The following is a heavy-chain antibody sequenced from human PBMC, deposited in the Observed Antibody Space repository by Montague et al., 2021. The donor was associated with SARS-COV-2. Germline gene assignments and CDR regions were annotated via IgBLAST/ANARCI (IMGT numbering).Heavy chain of an antibody. CDR1: GFTVSSNY. Sequence: SLRLSCAASGFTVSSNYMSWVRQAPGKGLEWVSVIYSGGSTYYADFVKGRFTISRDNSKNTLYLQMNSLRAEDTAVYYCARDRYFDWLLSYGMDVWGQGTTVTVSS. J-gene: IGHJ6*02. V-gene: IGHV3-66*01. CDR2: IYSGGST. D-gene: IGHD3-9*01. CDR3: ARDRYFDWLLSYGMDV.